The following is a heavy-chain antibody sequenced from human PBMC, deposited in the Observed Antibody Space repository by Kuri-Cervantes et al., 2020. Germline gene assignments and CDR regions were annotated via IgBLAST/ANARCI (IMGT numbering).Heavy chain of an antibody. CDR1: GGSFSGYY. CDR3: ARAAVLWFGELSLPYGMDV. V-gene: IGHV4-34*01. J-gene: IGHJ6*02. D-gene: IGHD3-10*01. Sequence: GSLRLSCAVYGGSFSGYYWSWIRQPPGKGLEWIGEINHSGSTNYNPSLKSRVTISVDTSKNQFSLKLSSVTAADTAVYYCARAAVLWFGELSLPYGMDVWGQGTTVTVSS. CDR2: INHSGST.